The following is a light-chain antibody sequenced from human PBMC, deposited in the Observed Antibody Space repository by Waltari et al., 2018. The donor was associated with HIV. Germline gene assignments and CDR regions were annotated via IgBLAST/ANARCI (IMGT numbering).Light chain of an antibody. CDR2: EAA. V-gene: IGKV3-15*01. Sequence: EVVMTQSPPTLSVSPGQRVTLSCRASPSISSKVAWYQQRPGQAPSLLIYEAATRPTGIPARFSGSGSGTEFTLTISNLQSEDFATYFCQQYDSGPRGITFGQGTMLEIK. CDR3: QQYDSGPRGIT. CDR1: PSISSK. J-gene: IGKJ2*01.